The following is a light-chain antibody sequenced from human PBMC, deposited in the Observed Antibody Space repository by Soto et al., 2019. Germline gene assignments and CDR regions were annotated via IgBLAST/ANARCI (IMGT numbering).Light chain of an antibody. V-gene: IGKV3-20*01. J-gene: IGKJ1*01. Sequence: EIVLTQSPGSLSLSPGQRATLSCRASQSVDTTFFAWYQTNPGQAPRLLIYVASKRATGIPERFSGSGCGTDFTLSISRREPEECAVYYGQQYMSAVTFGQGTKVEIK. CDR1: QSVDTTF. CDR2: VAS. CDR3: QQYMSAVT.